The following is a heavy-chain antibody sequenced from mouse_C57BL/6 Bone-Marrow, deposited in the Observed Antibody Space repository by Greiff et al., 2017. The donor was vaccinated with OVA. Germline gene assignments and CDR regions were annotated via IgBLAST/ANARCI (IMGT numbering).Heavy chain of an antibody. J-gene: IGHJ3*01. CDR2: ISLKSDNYAT. Sequence: EVKVEESGGGLVQPGGSMKLSCVASGFTFSNYWMNWVRQSPEKGLEWVAQISLKSDNYATHYAESVKGRFTISRDDSKSSVYLQMNNLRAEDTGIYYCAEGYYGSGYAWFAYWGQGTLVTVSA. D-gene: IGHD1-1*01. CDR1: GFTFSNYW. CDR3: AEGYYGSGYAWFAY. V-gene: IGHV6-3*01.